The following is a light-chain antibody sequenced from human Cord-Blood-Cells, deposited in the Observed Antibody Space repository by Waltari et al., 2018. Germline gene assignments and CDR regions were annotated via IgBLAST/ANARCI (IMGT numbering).Light chain of an antibody. CDR1: QGIRND. V-gene: IGKV1-6*01. Sequence: AIQMTQSPSSLSASVGDRVTITCRASQGIRNDLGWYQQKPGKAPKLLIYAGSSLQSGGASRFSGSVSGTDFTLTISSLQPEDFATYYCLQDYNYPLTFGGGTKVEIK. CDR2: AGS. J-gene: IGKJ4*01. CDR3: LQDYNYPLT.